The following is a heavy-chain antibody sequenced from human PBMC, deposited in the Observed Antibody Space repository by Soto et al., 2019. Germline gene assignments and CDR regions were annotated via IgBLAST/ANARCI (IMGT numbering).Heavy chain of an antibody. Sequence: EVQLVESGGGLVQPGESLRLSCAASGFTLSSYSMNWVRQAPGKGLEWVSYIHNSSSTIYYADSVRGRFTISRDNAKNSLYLQMNSLRDEDTAVYYCARGVQIIVLLPAAIDYWGQGTLVTVSS. CDR2: IHNSSSTI. J-gene: IGHJ4*02. V-gene: IGHV3-48*02. D-gene: IGHD2-2*01. CDR3: ARGVQIIVLLPAAIDY. CDR1: GFTLSSYS.